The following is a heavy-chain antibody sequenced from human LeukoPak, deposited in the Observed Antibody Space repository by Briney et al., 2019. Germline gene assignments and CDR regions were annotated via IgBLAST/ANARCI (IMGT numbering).Heavy chain of an antibody. CDR3: ARPLNKRDGYSSDN. CDR2: IHHSGST. J-gene: IGHJ4*02. CDR1: GYSITSDDW. Sequence: PSETLSLTCSVSGYSITSDDWWAWSRQSPEKGLEWIASIHHSGSTYYNPSFKSRATISVDTPKNQFSLKLTSVTAADTALYYCARPLNKRDGYSSDNWGQGTLVTVSS. D-gene: IGHD5-24*01. V-gene: IGHV4-38-2*02.